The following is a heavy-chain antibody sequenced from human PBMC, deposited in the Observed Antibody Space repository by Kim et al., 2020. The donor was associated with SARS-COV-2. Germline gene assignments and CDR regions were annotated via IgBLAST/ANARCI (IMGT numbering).Heavy chain of an antibody. CDR3: ATGLRCPGNY. D-gene: IGHD4-17*01. Sequence: RGSLRLSCAASGITFSSYGMHWVRQAPGKGLEWVAVMWSDGSNEYYADSVKGRFTISRDNSKNMLYLQMSSLRAEDTAVYYCATGLRCPGNYWGQGTLVTVSS. CDR2: MWSDGSNE. V-gene: IGHV3-33*01. CDR1: GITFSSYG. J-gene: IGHJ4*02.